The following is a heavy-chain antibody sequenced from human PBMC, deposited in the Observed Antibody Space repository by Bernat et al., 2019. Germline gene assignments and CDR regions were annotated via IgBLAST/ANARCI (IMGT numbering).Heavy chain of an antibody. V-gene: IGHV3-23*01. J-gene: IGHJ4*02. CDR2: ISGSGGST. CDR1: GFTFSSYA. Sequence: EVQLLESGGGLVQPGGSLRLSCAASGFTFSSYAMSWVRQAPGKGLEWVSAISGSGGSTYYADPVKGRFTISRDNSKNTLYLQMNSLRAEDTAVYYCAKCVLMVYAMNYFDYWGQGTLVTVSS. CDR3: AKCVLMVYAMNYFDY. D-gene: IGHD2-8*01.